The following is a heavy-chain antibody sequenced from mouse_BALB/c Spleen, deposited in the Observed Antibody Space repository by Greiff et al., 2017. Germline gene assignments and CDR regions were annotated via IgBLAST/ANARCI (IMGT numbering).Heavy chain of an antibody. CDR2: ISNGGST. Sequence: EVMLVESGGGLVKPGGSLKLSCAASGFTFSSYTMSWVRQTPEKRLEWVATISNGGSTYYPDSVKGRFTISRDNAKNTLYLQMSSLKSEDTAMYYCARFDYWGQGTTLTVSS. V-gene: IGHV5-6-4*01. J-gene: IGHJ2*01. CDR1: GFTFSSYT. CDR3: ARFDY.